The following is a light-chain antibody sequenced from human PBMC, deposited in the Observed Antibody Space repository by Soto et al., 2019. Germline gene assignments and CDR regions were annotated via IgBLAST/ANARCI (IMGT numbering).Light chain of an antibody. CDR3: QSYDSSLSVV. CDR2: GNS. Sequence: QSVLTQPPSVSGAPGQRVTISCTGSSSNIGAGYDVHWYQQLPGTAPKLLIYGNSNRPSGCPDRFSGSKSGTSASLAITGLQAEEEADYYCQSYDSSLSVVFGGGTKLTVL. CDR1: SSNIGAGYD. J-gene: IGLJ2*01. V-gene: IGLV1-40*01.